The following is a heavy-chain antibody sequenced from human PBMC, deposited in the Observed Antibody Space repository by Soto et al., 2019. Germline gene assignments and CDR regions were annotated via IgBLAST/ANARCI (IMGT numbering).Heavy chain of an antibody. CDR1: GFTFSSYE. CDR2: ISSSGSTI. J-gene: IGHJ5*02. V-gene: IGHV3-48*03. CDR3: ARAHLRFLEWAQVEAHNWFDP. D-gene: IGHD3-3*01. Sequence: PGGSLTLSCTASGFTFSSYEMNWVRQAPGKGLEWVSYISSSGSTIYYADPVKGRFTISRDNAKNSLYLQMNSLRAEDTAVYYCARAHLRFLEWAQVEAHNWFDPWGQGTLVTVSS.